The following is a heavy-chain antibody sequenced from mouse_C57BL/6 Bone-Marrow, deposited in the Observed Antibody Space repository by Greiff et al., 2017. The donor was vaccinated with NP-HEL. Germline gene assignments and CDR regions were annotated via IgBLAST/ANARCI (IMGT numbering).Heavy chain of an antibody. J-gene: IGHJ4*01. CDR2: IWSGGST. CDR3: ARRPRDYAMDY. Sequence: VKLVESGPGLVQPSQSLSITCTVSGFSLTSYGVHWVRQSPGKGLEWLGVIWSGGSTDYNAAFISRLSISKDNSKSQVFFKMNSLQADDTAIYYCARRPRDYAMDYWGQGTSVTVSS. V-gene: IGHV2-2*01. CDR1: GFSLTSYG.